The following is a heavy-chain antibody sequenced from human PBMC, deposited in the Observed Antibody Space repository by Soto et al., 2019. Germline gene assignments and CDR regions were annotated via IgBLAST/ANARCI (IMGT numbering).Heavy chain of an antibody. CDR3: ARWFVHYYDSSGNAFDI. D-gene: IGHD3-22*01. V-gene: IGHV3-74*01. Sequence: GGSLRLSCAASGFTFSSYWMHWVRQAPGKGLVWVSRINSDGSSTSYADSVKGRFTISRDNAKNTLYLQMNSLRAEDTAVYYCARWFVHYYDSSGNAFDIWGQATMVTVSS. CDR2: INSDGSST. CDR1: GFTFSSYW. J-gene: IGHJ3*02.